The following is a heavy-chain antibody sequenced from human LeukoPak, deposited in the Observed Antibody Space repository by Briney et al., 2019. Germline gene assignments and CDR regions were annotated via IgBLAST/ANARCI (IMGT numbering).Heavy chain of an antibody. V-gene: IGHV3-66*01. J-gene: IGHJ6*02. CDR2: IYSGGST. Sequence: GGSLRLSCAASGFTVSSNYMSWVRQAPGKGLEWVSVIYSGGSTYYADSVKGRFTISRDNSKNTLYLQMNSLRAEDTAVYYCAKSSGSYSGMDVWGQGTTVTVSS. CDR3: AKSSGSYSGMDV. CDR1: GFTVSSNY. D-gene: IGHD3-10*01.